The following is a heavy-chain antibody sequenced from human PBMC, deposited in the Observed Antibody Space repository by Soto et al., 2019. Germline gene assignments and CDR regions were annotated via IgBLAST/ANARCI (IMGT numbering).Heavy chain of an antibody. CDR3: ARFHNWNGLFDP. CDR1: GFTVSSNY. J-gene: IGHJ5*02. V-gene: IGHV3-66*01. Sequence: GGSLRLSCAASGFTVSSNYMSWVRQAPGKGLEWVSVIYSGGSTYYADSVKGRFTISRDNSKNTLYLQMNSLRAEDTAVYYCARFHNWNGLFDPWGQGTLVTVSS. CDR2: IYSGGST. D-gene: IGHD1-20*01.